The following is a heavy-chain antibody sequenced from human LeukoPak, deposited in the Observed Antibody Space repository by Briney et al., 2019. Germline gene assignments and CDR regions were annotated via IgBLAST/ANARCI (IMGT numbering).Heavy chain of an antibody. V-gene: IGHV4-31*03. J-gene: IGHJ3*02. CDR2: IYYSGST. D-gene: IGHD2-21*02. CDR3: ARFHFYGGNSPVKDADAFDI. CDR1: GGSISSGGYY. Sequence: SQTLSLTCTVSGGSISSGGYYWSWLRQHPGKGLEWIGYIYYSGSTYYNPSLKSRVTISVDTSKNQFSLKLSSVTAADTAVYYCARFHFYGGNSPVKDADAFDIWGQGTMVTVSS.